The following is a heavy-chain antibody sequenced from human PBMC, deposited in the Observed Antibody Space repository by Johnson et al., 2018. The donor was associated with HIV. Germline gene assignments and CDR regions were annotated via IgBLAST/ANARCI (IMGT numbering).Heavy chain of an antibody. Sequence: VQLVESGGGLVQPGGSLRLSCAASGFTFSSYAMSWVRQAPGKGLEWVSGISWNSGSIGYADSVKGRFTISRDNAKNSLYLQMNSLRAEDTALYYCARGGAHDAFDIWGQGTMVTVSS. CDR3: ARGGAHDAFDI. CDR1: GFTFSSYA. V-gene: IGHV3-9*01. J-gene: IGHJ3*02. CDR2: ISWNSGSI. D-gene: IGHD3-16*01.